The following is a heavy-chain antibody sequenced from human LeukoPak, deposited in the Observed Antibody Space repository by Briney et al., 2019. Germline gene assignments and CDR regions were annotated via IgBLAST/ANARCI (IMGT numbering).Heavy chain of an antibody. CDR3: AKQYDFWSGHYEYVGYFDY. V-gene: IGHV3-23*01. CDR2: ISGSGGST. CDR1: GFTFSSYA. Sequence: GGSLRLSCAASGFTFSSYAMSWVRQAPGKGLEWVLAISGSGGSTYYADSVKGRFTISRDNSKNTLYLQMNSLRAEDTAVYYCAKQYDFWSGHYEYVGYFDYWGQGTLVTVSS. J-gene: IGHJ4*02. D-gene: IGHD3-3*01.